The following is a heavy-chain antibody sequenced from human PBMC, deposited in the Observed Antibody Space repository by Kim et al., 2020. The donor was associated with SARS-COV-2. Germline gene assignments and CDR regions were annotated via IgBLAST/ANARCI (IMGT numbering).Heavy chain of an antibody. D-gene: IGHD2-2*01. J-gene: IGHJ4*02. CDR3: ARGQPLDY. CDR1: GGSIRSGGKF. Sequence: SETLSLTCSVSGGSIRSGGKFWTWLRQHPAKGLEWIGYISYSGNSHYSPSLRSRVSISLQTSENQFSLELTSVTAAERAVYYCARGQPLDYWGQGILFTVSS. V-gene: IGHV4-31*03. CDR2: ISYSGNS.